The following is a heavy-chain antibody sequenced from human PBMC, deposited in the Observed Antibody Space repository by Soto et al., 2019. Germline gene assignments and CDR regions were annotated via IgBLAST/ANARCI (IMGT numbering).Heavy chain of an antibody. CDR3: AKTYSSGKNWFDP. V-gene: IGHV3-30*18. J-gene: IGHJ5*02. CDR2: ISYDGSNK. CDR1: GFTFSSYG. Sequence: QVQLVESGGGVVQPGRSLRLSCAASGFTFSSYGMHWVRQAPGKGLEWVAVISYDGSNKYYADSVKGRFTISRDNSKNTLYLQMNSLRAEDTAVYYCAKTYSSGKNWFDPGGQGTLVTVSS. D-gene: IGHD6-25*01.